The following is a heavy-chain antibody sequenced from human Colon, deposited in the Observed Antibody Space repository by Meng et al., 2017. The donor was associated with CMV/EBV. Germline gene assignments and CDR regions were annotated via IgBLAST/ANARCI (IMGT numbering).Heavy chain of an antibody. Sequence: GGSLSLSCVTSGFTFTTYAMTWVRQTPEKRLEWVATISGSGGTTYYADSVKGRFTIARDNAKNTLFLQMTSLRDEDTAVYFCAKDRTSGWSFDSWGQGTQVTVSS. CDR1: GFTFTTYA. D-gene: IGHD6-19*01. CDR3: AKDRTSGWSFDS. J-gene: IGHJ4*02. CDR2: ISGSGGTT. V-gene: IGHV3-23*01.